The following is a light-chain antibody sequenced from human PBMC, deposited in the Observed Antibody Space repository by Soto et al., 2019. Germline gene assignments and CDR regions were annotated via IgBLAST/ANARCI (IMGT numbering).Light chain of an antibody. CDR3: SSYTTGSTLYV. J-gene: IGLJ1*01. Sequence: QSVLTQPASVSGAPGRSITISCTGSSNDIGAYKYVSWYQQYPGKAPKLIIFEVSNRPSGVSNRFSGSKSGNTASLTIAGLQAEDEADYHCSSYTTGSTLYVFGGGTKVTVL. CDR2: EVS. CDR1: SNDIGAYKY. V-gene: IGLV2-14*01.